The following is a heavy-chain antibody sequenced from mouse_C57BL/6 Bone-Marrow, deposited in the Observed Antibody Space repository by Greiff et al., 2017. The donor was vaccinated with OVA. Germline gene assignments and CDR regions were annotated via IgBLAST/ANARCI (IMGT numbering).Heavy chain of an antibody. V-gene: IGHV1-82*01. J-gene: IGHJ4*01. Sequence: QVQLQQSGPELVKPGASVKISCKASGYAFSSSWMNWVKQRPGKGLEWIGRIYPGDGDTNYNGTFKGTATLTADKSSSTPYMQLSSLTSAASAVDVWASDSSYHHYAMDDWGQGTSGTVSS. CDR1: GYAFSSSW. CDR2: IYPGDGDT. CDR3: ASDSSYHHYAMDD. D-gene: IGHD1-1*01.